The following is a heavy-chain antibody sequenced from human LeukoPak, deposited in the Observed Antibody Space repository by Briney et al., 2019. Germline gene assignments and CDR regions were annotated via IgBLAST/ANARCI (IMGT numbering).Heavy chain of an antibody. J-gene: IGHJ3*02. CDR2: IYHSGST. CDR1: GGSVSSGSYY. V-gene: IGHV4-30-2*01. Sequence: SETLSLTCTVSGGSVSSGSYYWSWIRQPPGKGLEWIGYIYHSGSTYYNPSLKSRVTISVDRSKNQFSLKLSSVTAADTAEYYCATGGYYDSSGYYYHAFDIWGQGTMVTVSS. CDR3: ATGGYYDSSGYYYHAFDI. D-gene: IGHD3-22*01.